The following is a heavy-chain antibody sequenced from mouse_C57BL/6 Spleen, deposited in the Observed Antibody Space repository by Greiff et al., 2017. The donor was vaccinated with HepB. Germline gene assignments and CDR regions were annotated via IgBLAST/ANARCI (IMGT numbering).Heavy chain of an antibody. CDR2: IDPSDSYT. J-gene: IGHJ2*01. CDR3: ARRYFDY. Sequence: VQLQQSGAELVRPGTSVKLSCKASGYTFTSYWMHWVKQRPGQGLEWIGVIDPSDSYTNYNQKFKGKATLTVDTSSSTAYMQLSSLTSEDSAVYYCARRYFDYWGQGTTLTVSS. V-gene: IGHV1-59*01. CDR1: GYTFTSYW.